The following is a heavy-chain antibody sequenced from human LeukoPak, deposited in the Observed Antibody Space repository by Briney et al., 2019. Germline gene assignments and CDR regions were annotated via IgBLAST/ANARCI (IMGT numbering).Heavy chain of an antibody. Sequence: PSETLSLTCTVSGGSISSYYWSWIRQPAGKGLEWIGRIYTSGSTNYNPSLKNRVSISADTSKNQFSLKLSSVTAADTAVYYCAGDIPPYYDIFDYWGQGILVTVSS. D-gene: IGHD3-9*01. CDR3: AGDIPPYYDIFDY. J-gene: IGHJ4*02. CDR1: GGSISSYY. V-gene: IGHV4-4*07. CDR2: IYTSGST.